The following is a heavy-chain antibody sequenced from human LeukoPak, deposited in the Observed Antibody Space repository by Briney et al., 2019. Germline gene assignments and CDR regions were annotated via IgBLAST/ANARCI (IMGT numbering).Heavy chain of an antibody. V-gene: IGHV3-30*18. CDR2: ISYDGSNK. J-gene: IGHJ4*02. Sequence: GGSLRLSCAASGFTFSSYGMHWVRQAPGKGLEWVAVISYDGSNKYYADSVKGRFTISRENSKNTLYLQMNSLRAEDTAVYYCAKDFPCSGGSCYSSGFDYWGQGTLVTVSS. D-gene: IGHD2-15*01. CDR3: AKDFPCSGGSCYSSGFDY. CDR1: GFTFSSYG.